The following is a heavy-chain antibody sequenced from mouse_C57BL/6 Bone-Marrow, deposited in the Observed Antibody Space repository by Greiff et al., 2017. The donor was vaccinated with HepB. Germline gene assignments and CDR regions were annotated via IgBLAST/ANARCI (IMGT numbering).Heavy chain of an antibody. J-gene: IGHJ1*03. CDR1: GYSITSGYY. V-gene: IGHV3-6*01. CDR2: ISYDGSN. Sequence: EVKLVESGPGLVKPSQSLSLTCSVTGYSITSGYYWNWIRQFPGNKLEWMGYISYDGSNNYNPSLKNRISITRDTSKNQFFLKLNSVTTEDTATYYCARTNYGSSHWYFDVWGTGTTVTVSS. CDR3: ARTNYGSSHWYFDV. D-gene: IGHD1-1*01.